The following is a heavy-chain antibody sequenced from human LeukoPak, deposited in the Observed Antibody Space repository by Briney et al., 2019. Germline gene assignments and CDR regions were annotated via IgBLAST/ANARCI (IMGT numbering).Heavy chain of an antibody. J-gene: IGHJ4*02. CDR2: INHSGST. V-gene: IGHV4-34*01. CDR1: GGSFSGYY. CDR3: ALSPGYSGYAYYFDY. Sequence: PAETLSLTCAVYGGSFSGYYWSWIRQPPGKGLEWIGEINHSGSTNYNPSLKSRVTISVDTSKNQFSLKLSSVTAADTAVYYCALSPGYSGYAYYFDYCGQGALVSASS. D-gene: IGHD5-12*01.